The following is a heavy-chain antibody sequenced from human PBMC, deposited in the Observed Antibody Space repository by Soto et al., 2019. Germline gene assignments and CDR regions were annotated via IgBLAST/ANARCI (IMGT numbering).Heavy chain of an antibody. CDR1: GYSFTSYW. CDR3: TRGWLAQYYFDY. J-gene: IGHJ4*02. CDR2: IYPGDSDT. Sequence: GESLKISCKGSGYSFTSYWIAWVRQMPGKGLEWMGIIYPGDSDTRYSPSLQGQVTISADKSISTAYLQWSSLEASDTAMYYCTRGWLAQYYFDYWGQGTLVTVSS. D-gene: IGHD6-19*01. V-gene: IGHV5-51*01.